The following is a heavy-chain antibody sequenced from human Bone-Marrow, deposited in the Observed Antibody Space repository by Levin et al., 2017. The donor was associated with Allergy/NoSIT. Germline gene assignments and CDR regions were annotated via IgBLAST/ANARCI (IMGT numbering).Heavy chain of an antibody. J-gene: IGHJ4*02. V-gene: IGHV3-21*01. CDR1: GFTFSSHP. CDR3: AREGGDYGDYY. CDR2: ITTGSHYI. Sequence: SCAASGFTFSSHPMNWVRQAPGKGLEWVSSITTGSHYIYYADSVKGRFTISRDNAKNSLYLHMNSLRADDTGIYYCAREGGDYGDYYWGQGTLVTVSS. D-gene: IGHD4-17*01.